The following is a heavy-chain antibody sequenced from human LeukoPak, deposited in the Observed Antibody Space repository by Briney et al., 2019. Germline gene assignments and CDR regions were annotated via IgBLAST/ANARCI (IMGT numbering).Heavy chain of an antibody. D-gene: IGHD3-16*01. V-gene: IGHV4-34*01. CDR2: INHSGST. CDR3: ARAWGSEYYYYYMDV. J-gene: IGHJ6*03. CDR1: GGSFSGYY. Sequence: SETLSLTCAVYGGSFSGYYWSWIRQPPGKGLEWIGEINHSGSTNYNPSLKSRVTISVDTSKNQFSLKLSSVTAADTAVYYCARAWGSEYYYYYMDVWGKGTTVTVSS.